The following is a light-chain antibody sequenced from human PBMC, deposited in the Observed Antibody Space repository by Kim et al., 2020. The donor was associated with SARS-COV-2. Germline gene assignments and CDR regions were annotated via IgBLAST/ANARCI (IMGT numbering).Light chain of an antibody. V-gene: IGLV1-47*01. J-gene: IGLJ3*02. CDR1: ISNIGGNY. Sequence: GQRLQFPCSGRISNIGGNYVPRRQQPPKTAPRLHTYRKYRRTSGVPDRFSGPTSGTSATLAISGLRSEDEADYYCAAWDESLSGWVFGGGTQLTVL. CDR2: RKY. CDR3: AAWDESLSGWV.